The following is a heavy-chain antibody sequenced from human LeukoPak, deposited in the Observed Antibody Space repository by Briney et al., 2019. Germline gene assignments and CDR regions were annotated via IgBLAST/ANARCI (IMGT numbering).Heavy chain of an antibody. D-gene: IGHD1-26*01. CDR3: AIIVVATHFDY. V-gene: IGHV1-2*02. CDR1: GYTFTDYY. CDR2: INPNSVGT. Sequence: ASVNFSSKASGYTFTDYYIHWVRQAPGQGLEWMGWINPNSVGTKYAQKFQGRVTMTRDTSLSTAYMELNRLRSDDTAVYSCAIIVVATHFDYWGQGTLVTVSS. J-gene: IGHJ4*02.